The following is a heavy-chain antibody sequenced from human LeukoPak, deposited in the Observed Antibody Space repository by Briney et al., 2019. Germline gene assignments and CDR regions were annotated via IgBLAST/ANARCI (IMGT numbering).Heavy chain of an antibody. CDR2: IRFDGSNK. CDR1: GFNFSTYG. D-gene: IGHD5-12*01. J-gene: IGHJ4*02. V-gene: IGHV3-30*02. Sequence: GGSLRLSCAASGFNFSTYGIHWVRQAPGKGLEWVAFIRFDGSNKYYADSVKGRFTISRDNPKNTLYLQINSLRAEDTAVYYCARDMQTWPRFPDYWGQGTLVTVSS. CDR3: ARDMQTWPRFPDY.